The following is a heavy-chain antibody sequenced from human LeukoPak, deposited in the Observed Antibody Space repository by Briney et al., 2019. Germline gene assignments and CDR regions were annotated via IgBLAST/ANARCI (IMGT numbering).Heavy chain of an antibody. Sequence: GGSLRLSCSASGFTVSTNYMSWVRQAPGKGLEWVSVIYSGGSTYYADSVKGRFTIYRDNSKNTLYLQRHRVGAEDTDVYYSGSGLQYGIDVWGQGTTVTVSS. J-gene: IGHJ6*02. CDR2: IYSGGST. D-gene: IGHD3-16*01. CDR3: GSGLQYGIDV. V-gene: IGHV3-66*01. CDR1: GFTVSTNY.